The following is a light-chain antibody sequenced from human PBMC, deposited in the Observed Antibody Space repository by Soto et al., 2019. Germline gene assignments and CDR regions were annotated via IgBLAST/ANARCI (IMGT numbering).Light chain of an antibody. CDR1: SSDVGGYNY. V-gene: IGLV2-14*03. J-gene: IGLJ2*01. Sequence: QSALTQPASVSGSPGQSITMSCTGTSSDVGGYNYVSWYQQYPDKAPKIMIYDVSKRPSGVSNRFSGSKSGNTASLTISGLQAEDEADYYCSSYTSSSTLLFGGGTKLTVL. CDR2: DVS. CDR3: SSYTSSSTLL.